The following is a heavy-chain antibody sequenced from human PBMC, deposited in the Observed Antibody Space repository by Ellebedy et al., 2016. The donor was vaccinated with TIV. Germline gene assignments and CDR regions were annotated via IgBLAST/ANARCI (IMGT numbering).Heavy chain of an antibody. CDR3: ARNAFTSSSN. CDR2: IYSGGGS. Sequence: GESLKISCAASGFTVSTSYMSWVRQPPGKGLEWVSFIYSGGGSNYADSVKCRFIISRDTSKNTVYLQMNSLRIEDTAVYYCARNAFTSSSNWGQGTRVTVSS. J-gene: IGHJ4*02. D-gene: IGHD6-13*01. V-gene: IGHV3-53*01. CDR1: GFTVSTSY.